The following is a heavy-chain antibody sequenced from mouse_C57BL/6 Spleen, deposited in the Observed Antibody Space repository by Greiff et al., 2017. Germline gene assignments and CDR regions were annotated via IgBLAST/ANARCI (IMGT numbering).Heavy chain of an antibody. CDR1: GYTFTSYW. Sequence: VQLQQPGAELVKPGASVKLSCKASGYTFTSYWMHWVKQRPGQGLEWIGMIHPNSGSTNYNEKFKSKATLTVDKSSSTAYMQLSSLTSEDSAVYYCARGPLYCGSSSGYFDYWGQGTTLTVSS. V-gene: IGHV1-64*01. J-gene: IGHJ2*01. CDR2: IHPNSGST. CDR3: ARGPLYCGSSSGYFDY. D-gene: IGHD1-1*01.